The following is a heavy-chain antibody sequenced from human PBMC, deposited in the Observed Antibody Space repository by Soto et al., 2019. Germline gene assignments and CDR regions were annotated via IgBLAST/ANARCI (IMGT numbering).Heavy chain of an antibody. V-gene: IGHV4-39*01. Sequence: QLQLQESGPGLVKPSETLSLTCTVSGGSISSSSYYWGWIRQPPGKGLEWIGSIYYSGSTYYNPPLKSRVTISVDTSKNQFSLKLTSVTAADTAVYYCATTYFFGSGSGYWGQGTLVTVSS. CDR2: IYYSGST. CDR1: GGSISSSSYY. D-gene: IGHD3-10*01. J-gene: IGHJ4*02. CDR3: ATTYFFGSGSGY.